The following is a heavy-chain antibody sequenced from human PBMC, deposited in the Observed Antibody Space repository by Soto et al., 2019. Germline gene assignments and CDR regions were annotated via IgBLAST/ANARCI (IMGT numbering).Heavy chain of an antibody. J-gene: IGHJ4*02. CDR2: INAANGNT. D-gene: IGHD3-16*01. CDR1: GYTFTSYA. V-gene: IGHV1-3*01. CDR3: ASALGMYYFDY. Sequence: QVQLVQSGAEVKKPGASVKVSCKASGYTFTSYAMHWVRQAPGQRLEWMGWINAANGNTKYSQKFQGRVTITRDTSASTAYMELSSLRSEDTAVYYCASALGMYYFDYWGQGTLVTVSS.